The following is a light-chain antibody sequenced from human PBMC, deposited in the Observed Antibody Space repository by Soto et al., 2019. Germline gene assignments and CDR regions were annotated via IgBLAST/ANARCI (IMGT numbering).Light chain of an antibody. Sequence: IQMTQSPSSLSASVGDRVTITCRASQSISNYLNWYQQKPGKAPKLLIYAASSLQSGVPSRFSGSGSGTGFTLTISSLQPEDFATYYCQQSYSTLYTFGQGTKLEIK. V-gene: IGKV1-39*01. J-gene: IGKJ2*01. CDR1: QSISNY. CDR2: AAS. CDR3: QQSYSTLYT.